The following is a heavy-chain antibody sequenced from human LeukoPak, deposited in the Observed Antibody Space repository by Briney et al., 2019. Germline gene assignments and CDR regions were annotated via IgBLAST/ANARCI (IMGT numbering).Heavy chain of an antibody. Sequence: ASVKVSCKASGYTFTSYYMHWVRQAPGQGLEWMGIINPSGGSTSYAQKFQGRVTMTRDTSTSTVYMELSSLRSEDTAVYYCARDEGRSTADYYMDVWGKGTTVTISS. CDR2: INPSGGST. J-gene: IGHJ6*03. CDR1: GYTFTSYY. CDR3: ARDEGRSTADYYMDV. D-gene: IGHD2-2*01. V-gene: IGHV1-46*01.